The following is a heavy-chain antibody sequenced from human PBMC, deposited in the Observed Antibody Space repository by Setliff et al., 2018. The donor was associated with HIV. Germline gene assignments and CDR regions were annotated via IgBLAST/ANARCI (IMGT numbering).Heavy chain of an antibody. Sequence: GGSLRLSCTASGFTFGDYAMTRVRQAPGKGLEWVSFIRNKAYGGTTEYAASVKGRFTISRDDSKNTFYLQMDSLKTEDTAVYYCISLYLGYWGQGALVTVSS. D-gene: IGHD2-8*01. CDR3: ISLYLGY. CDR1: GFTFGDYA. V-gene: IGHV3-49*04. J-gene: IGHJ4*02. CDR2: IRNKAYGGTT.